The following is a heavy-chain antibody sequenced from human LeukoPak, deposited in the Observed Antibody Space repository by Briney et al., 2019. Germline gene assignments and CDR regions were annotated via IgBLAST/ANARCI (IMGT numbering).Heavy chain of an antibody. D-gene: IGHD6-13*01. CDR2: ISYDGSNK. CDR3: ARDLTGSSWYSYYYYGMDV. Sequence: GGSLRLSCAASGFTFSSYAMHWVRQAPGKGLEWVAVISYDGSNKYYADSVKGRFTISRDNSKNTLYLQMNSLRAEDTAVYYCARDLTGSSWYSYYYYGMDVWGQGTTVTVSS. J-gene: IGHJ6*02. V-gene: IGHV3-30-3*01. CDR1: GFTFSSYA.